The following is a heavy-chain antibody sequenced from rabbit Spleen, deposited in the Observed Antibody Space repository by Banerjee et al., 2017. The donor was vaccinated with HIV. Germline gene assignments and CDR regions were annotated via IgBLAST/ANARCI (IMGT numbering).Heavy chain of an antibody. J-gene: IGHJ6*01. CDR2: IEPIFGNT. D-gene: IGHD6-1*01. CDR3: AGRGSAYGYAYGL. Sequence: QEQLKETGGGLVQPGGSLKLSCKASGFDFSHYGVSWVRQAPGKGLEWIGYIEPIFGNTYYANWVNGRFTISSHNAQNTLYLQLSSLTAADTATYFCAGRGSAYGYAYGLWGPGTLVTVS. CDR1: GFDFSHYG. V-gene: IGHV1S47*01.